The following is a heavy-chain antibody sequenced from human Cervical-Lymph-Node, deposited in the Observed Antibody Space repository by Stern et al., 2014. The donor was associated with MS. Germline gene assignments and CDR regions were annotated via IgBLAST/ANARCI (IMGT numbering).Heavy chain of an antibody. J-gene: IGHJ4*02. Sequence: QLVQSGGGLVKPGGSLRLSCAASGFTFGADFMTWIRQAPGKGLEWGSCISSSGSTVHYADSVKGRFTISRDNANNSLYLQMNSLRAEDTAVYYCASEKCTSASCFLSWGQGALVTVSS. D-gene: IGHD2-8*02. V-gene: IGHV3-11*01. CDR1: GFTFGADF. CDR3: ASEKCTSASCFLS. CDR2: ISSSGSTV.